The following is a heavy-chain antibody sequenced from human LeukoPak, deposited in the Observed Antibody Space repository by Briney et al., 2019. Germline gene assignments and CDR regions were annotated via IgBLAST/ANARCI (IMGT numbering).Heavy chain of an antibody. CDR2: IYHSGST. Sequence: SQTLSLTCTVSGGSISSGGYYWSWIRQPPGKGLEWIGYIYHSGSTYYNPSLKSRVTISVDRSKNQFSLKLTSVTAADSAVYYCARHPAWGSAFDYWGQGTLVTVSS. D-gene: IGHD7-27*01. CDR1: GGSISSGGYY. V-gene: IGHV4-30-2*01. CDR3: ARHPAWGSAFDY. J-gene: IGHJ4*02.